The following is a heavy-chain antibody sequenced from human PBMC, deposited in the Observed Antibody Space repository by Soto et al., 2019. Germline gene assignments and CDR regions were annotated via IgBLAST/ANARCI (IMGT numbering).Heavy chain of an antibody. CDR2: ISGSGGST. J-gene: IGHJ4*02. D-gene: IGHD2-15*01. V-gene: IGHV3-23*01. Sequence: GGSLRLSCASSGFTFSSYAMSWVRQAPGKGLEWVSAISGSGGSTYYADSVKGRFTISRDNSKNTLYLQMNSLRAEDTAVYYCANIVVVAAIVDYWGQGTLVTVSS. CDR3: ANIVVVAAIVDY. CDR1: GFTFSSYA.